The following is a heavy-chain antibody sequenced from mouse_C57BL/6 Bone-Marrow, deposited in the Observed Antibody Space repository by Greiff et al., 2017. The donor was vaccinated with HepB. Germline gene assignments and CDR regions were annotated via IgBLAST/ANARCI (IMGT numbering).Heavy chain of an antibody. CDR1: GFNIKNTY. CDR2: IDPANGNT. CDR3: APYYYGSSPGIYPMDY. Sequence: EVQLQQSVAELVRPGASVKLSCTASGFNIKNTYMHWVKQRPEQGLEWIGRIDPANGNTKYAPKFQGKATITADTSSNTAYLQLSSLTSEDTAIYYCAPYYYGSSPGIYPMDYWGQGTSVTVSS. D-gene: IGHD1-1*01. V-gene: IGHV14-3*01. J-gene: IGHJ4*01.